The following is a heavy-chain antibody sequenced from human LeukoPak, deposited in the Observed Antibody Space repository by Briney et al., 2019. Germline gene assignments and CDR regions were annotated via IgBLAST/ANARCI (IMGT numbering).Heavy chain of an antibody. CDR2: INHTGST. Sequence: SETLSLTCAVYGESFTTFYWGWIRQTPGKGLEWIGEINHTGSTNYNPSLKSRVTISVDTSKNQFSLKLNSVTAADTAVYYCASPSRDYFYYMDVWGKGTTVTVSS. J-gene: IGHJ6*03. CDR1: GESFTTFY. CDR3: ASPSRDYFYYMDV. D-gene: IGHD6-6*01. V-gene: IGHV4-34*01.